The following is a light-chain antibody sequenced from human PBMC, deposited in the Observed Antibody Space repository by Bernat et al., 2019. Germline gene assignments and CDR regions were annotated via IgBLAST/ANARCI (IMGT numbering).Light chain of an antibody. CDR1: QSISTF. J-gene: IGKJ4*01. CDR3: PQSYTTPLT. CDR2: TAS. V-gene: IGKV1-39*01. Sequence: DVQMTQSPSSLSASIGDRVTVTCRASQSISTFLNWYQHKPGRAPKLLIHTASSLQSGVPSRFSGSGSGTDFTLTISSLQPEDFATYYCPQSYTTPLTFGGGTKVEIK.